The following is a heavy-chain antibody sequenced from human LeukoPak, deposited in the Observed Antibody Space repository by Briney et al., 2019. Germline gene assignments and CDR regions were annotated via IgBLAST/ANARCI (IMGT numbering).Heavy chain of an antibody. CDR3: ARDRRSSIAAPVNWFDP. Sequence: ASVKVSCKASGYTFTSYYMHWVRQAPGQGLEWMGIINPSGGSTSYAQKFQGRVTMTRDMSTSTVYMALSSLRSEDTAVYYCARDRRSSIAAPVNWFDPWGQGTLVTVSS. CDR1: GYTFTSYY. CDR2: INPSGGST. D-gene: IGHD6-6*01. V-gene: IGHV1-46*01. J-gene: IGHJ5*02.